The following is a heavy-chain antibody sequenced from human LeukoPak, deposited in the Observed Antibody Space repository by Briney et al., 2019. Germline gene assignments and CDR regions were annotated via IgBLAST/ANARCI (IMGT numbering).Heavy chain of an antibody. CDR1: GFTFSSYG. D-gene: IGHD2-2*01. Sequence: PGGSLRLSCAASGFTFSSYGMHWVRQAPGKGLEWVAVIWYDGSNKYYADSVKGRFTISRDNSKNTLYLQMNSLRAEDTAVYYCARMGAVVVPAAPSDYYSDYSGQGTLVTVSS. CDR3: ARMGAVVVPAAPSDYYSDY. V-gene: IGHV3-33*01. CDR2: IWYDGSNK. J-gene: IGHJ4*02.